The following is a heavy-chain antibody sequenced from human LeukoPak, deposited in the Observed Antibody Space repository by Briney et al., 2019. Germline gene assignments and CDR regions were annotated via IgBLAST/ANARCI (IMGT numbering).Heavy chain of an antibody. V-gene: IGHV1-69*13. CDR2: IIPIFGTA. J-gene: IGHJ4*02. D-gene: IGHD2-15*01. Sequence: GASVKVSCKASGGTFSSYAISWVRQAPGQGLEWMGGIIPIFGTANYAQKFQGRVTITADESTSTAYMELSSLRSEDTAVYYCARVSPSVAPHDEIGDYWGQGTLVTVSS. CDR1: GGTFSSYA. CDR3: ARVSPSVAPHDEIGDY.